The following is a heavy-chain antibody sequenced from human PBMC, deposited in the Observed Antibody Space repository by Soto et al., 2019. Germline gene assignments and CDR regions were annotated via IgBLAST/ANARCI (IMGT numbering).Heavy chain of an antibody. D-gene: IGHD6-19*01. V-gene: IGHV1-46*01. CDR3: ARDYINGWRAFDY. Sequence: QVQLVQPGAGVREPGASVKVSCTTSGYTFTDHYLHWVRQAPVQGLEWMGITNPSGGRPTYAQKFQGRVTMTSDTSTRTVYMELSSLTSEDTGVYYGARDYINGWRAFDYWGLGTLVTVSS. J-gene: IGHJ4*02. CDR1: GYTFTDHY. CDR2: TNPSGGRP.